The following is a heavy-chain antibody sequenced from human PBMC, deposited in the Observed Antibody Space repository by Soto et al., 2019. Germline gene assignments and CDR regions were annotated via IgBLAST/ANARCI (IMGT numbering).Heavy chain of an antibody. D-gene: IGHD3-3*01. CDR2: IYYSGST. J-gene: IGHJ4*02. V-gene: IGHV4-31*03. CDR3: ARARSVYYDFWSGYSYFDY. Sequence: LSLTCTVSGGSISSGGYYWSWIRQHPGKGLEWIGYIYYSGSTYYNPSLKSRVTISVDTSKNQFSLKLSSVTAADTAVYYCARARSVYYDFWSGYSYFDYWGQGTLVTV. CDR1: GGSISSGGYY.